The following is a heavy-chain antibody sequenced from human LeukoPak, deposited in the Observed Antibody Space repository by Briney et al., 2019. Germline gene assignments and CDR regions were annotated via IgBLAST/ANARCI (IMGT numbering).Heavy chain of an antibody. V-gene: IGHV3-7*01. J-gene: IGHJ4*02. CDR2: IKKDESEK. D-gene: IGHD6-13*01. Sequence: GGSLRLSCAASGFTFSTSWMSWVRQAPGKGLEWVANIKKDESEKYYVDSVKGRFTISRDNAKNSLYLQMNSLRAEDTAVYYCSRGGGTSSWYWRDWGQGTLVTVSS. CDR3: SRGGGTSSWYWRD. CDR1: GFTFSTSW.